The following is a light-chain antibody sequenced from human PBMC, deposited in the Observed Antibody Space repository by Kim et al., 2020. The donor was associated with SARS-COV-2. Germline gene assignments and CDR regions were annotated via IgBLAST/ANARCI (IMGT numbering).Light chain of an antibody. V-gene: IGKV3-20*01. CDR1: RRVTSNY. Sequence: EVLLTQSPGTLSLSPGDRVTLSCRASRRVTSNYLAWYQHQPGQAPRLLIYGASSRASGIPDRFGASGSGTDFTLTISRLEPEDFALYYCQQYGSSPWTFGQGTKLEI. CDR2: GAS. J-gene: IGKJ1*01. CDR3: QQYGSSPWT.